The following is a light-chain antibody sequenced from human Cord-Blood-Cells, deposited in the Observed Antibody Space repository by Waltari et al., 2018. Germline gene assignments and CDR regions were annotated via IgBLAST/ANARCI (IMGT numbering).Light chain of an antibody. CDR2: AAS. CDR1: QSISSY. CDR3: QQSYSTPRT. V-gene: IGKV1-39*01. J-gene: IGKJ1*01. Sequence: DIPMTQSPSSLSASVGDRVTIPCRASQSISSYLNWYQQKPGKAPKLLIYAASSVQSGVPSRFSGSGAGTDFTLTISSLQPEDFATYYCQQSYSTPRTFGQGTKVEIK.